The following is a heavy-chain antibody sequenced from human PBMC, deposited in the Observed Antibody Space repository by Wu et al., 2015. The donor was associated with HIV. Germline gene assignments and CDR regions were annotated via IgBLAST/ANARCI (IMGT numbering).Heavy chain of an antibody. Sequence: QVQLVQSGAEVKKPGSSVKVSCKASGGTFSSYAISWVRQAPGQGLEWMGGIIPIFGTANYAQKFQGRVTITADESTSTAYMELSSPRSEDTAVYYCARSDYGGNSRYYYYYMDVWGKGTTVTVSS. CDR2: IIPIFGTA. V-gene: IGHV1-69*12. CDR3: ARSDYGGNSRYYYYYMDV. J-gene: IGHJ6*03. D-gene: IGHD4-23*01. CDR1: GGTFSSYA.